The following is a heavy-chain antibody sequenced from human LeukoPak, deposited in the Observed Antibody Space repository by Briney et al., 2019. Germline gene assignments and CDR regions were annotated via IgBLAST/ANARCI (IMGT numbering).Heavy chain of an antibody. J-gene: IGHJ6*02. Sequence: SETLSLTCTVSGGSISSSSYYWGWIRQPPGKGLEWIGSIYYSGSTYYNPSLKRRVTISVDTSKNQFSLKLSSVTAADTAVYYCARRRSSSWYEYYYYGMDVWGQGTTVTASS. CDR3: ARRRSSSWYEYYYYGMDV. CDR1: GGSISSSSYY. V-gene: IGHV4-39*01. D-gene: IGHD6-13*01. CDR2: IYYSGST.